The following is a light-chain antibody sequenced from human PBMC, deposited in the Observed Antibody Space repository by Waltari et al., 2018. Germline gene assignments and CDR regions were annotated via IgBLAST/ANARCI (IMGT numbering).Light chain of an antibody. CDR1: QGINVY. J-gene: IGKJ3*01. Sequence: CRARQGINVYLAWYEQKPGKAAKLLIYAASTLQSGAPSSVSGSGSGTESTFTSDSRQPEDVATYYCQQLISDPFTFGAGTKVDI. V-gene: IGKV1-9*01. CDR3: QQLISDPFT. CDR2: AAS.